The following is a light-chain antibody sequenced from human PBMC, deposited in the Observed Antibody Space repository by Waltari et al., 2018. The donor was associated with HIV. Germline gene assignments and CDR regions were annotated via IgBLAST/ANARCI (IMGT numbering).Light chain of an antibody. V-gene: IGLV2-23*02. CDR2: EVD. CDR3: CSYPRRNGFI. J-gene: IGLJ1*01. CDR1: SNDVGSYDL. Sequence: QSALTQPAAVSGSLGQSITISCSGTSNDVGSYDLVSWYQQYPGRAPKVIISEVDNGPSEFLYDFSGCNSYRFSGSKSGNPAFLTISGRRAEDEALYFCCSYPRRNGFIFGSGTEVTVL.